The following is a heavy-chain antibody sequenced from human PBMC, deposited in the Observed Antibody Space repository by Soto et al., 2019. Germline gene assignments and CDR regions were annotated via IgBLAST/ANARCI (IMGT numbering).Heavy chain of an antibody. CDR3: GRDVLIKTAPFYYYYGVDV. D-gene: IGHD3-10*01. J-gene: IGHJ6*02. Sequence: ASVKVSCKASGYTFTSYAMHWVRQAPGQRLEWMGWINAGNGNTKYSQKFQGRVTITRDTSASTAYMDLRGLRSEDTAVYYCGRDVLIKTAPFYYYYGVDVWG. CDR2: INAGNGNT. V-gene: IGHV1-3*01. CDR1: GYTFTSYA.